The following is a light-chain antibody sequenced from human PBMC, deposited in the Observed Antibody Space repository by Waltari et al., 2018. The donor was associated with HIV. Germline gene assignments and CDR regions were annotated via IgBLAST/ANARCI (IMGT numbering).Light chain of an antibody. CDR3: QQYGSSPST. J-gene: IGKJ5*01. CDR1: QSVSSSS. CDR2: DAS. Sequence: EIVLTQSPGTLSLSPGERATLSCRASQSVSSSSLAWYQQKPGQAPTLLIYDASSRATGIPDRFSGSGSGTAFTLTISRLEPEDFAVYYCQQYGSSPSTFGQGTRLEIK. V-gene: IGKV3-20*01.